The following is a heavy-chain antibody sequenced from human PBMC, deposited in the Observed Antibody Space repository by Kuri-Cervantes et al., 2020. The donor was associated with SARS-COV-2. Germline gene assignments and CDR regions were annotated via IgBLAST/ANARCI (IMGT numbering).Heavy chain of an antibody. CDR1: GYTFSNYG. V-gene: IGHV1-18*01. Sequence: ASVKVSCKASGYTFSNYGISWVRQAPGQGLQWMGWISAYNGLTDYAQKFQGRVTMTTDTSTSTAYMELRSLRTDDTAMYYCARANGVVATLGSSDSWGQGTPVTVSS. D-gene: IGHD1-26*01. CDR2: ISAYNGLT. J-gene: IGHJ4*02. CDR3: ARANGVVATLGSSDS.